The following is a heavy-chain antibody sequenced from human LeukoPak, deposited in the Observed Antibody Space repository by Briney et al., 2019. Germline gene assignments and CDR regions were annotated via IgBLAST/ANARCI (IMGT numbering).Heavy chain of an antibody. CDR2: INPNSGGT. V-gene: IGHV1-2*02. J-gene: IGHJ4*02. Sequence: ASVKVSCKASGYTFTGYYMHWVRQAPGQGLEWMGWINPNSGGTNYAQKFQGRVTMTRDTPISTAYMELSRLRSDDTAVYYCASSRISGTLTGYWGQGTLVTVSS. D-gene: IGHD1-26*01. CDR1: GYTFTGYY. CDR3: ASSRISGTLTGY.